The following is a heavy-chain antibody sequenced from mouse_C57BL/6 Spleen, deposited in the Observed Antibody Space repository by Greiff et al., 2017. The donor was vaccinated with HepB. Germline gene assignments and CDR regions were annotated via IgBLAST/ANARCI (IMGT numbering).Heavy chain of an antibody. CDR2: IDPANGNT. D-gene: IGHD1-1*01. CDR1: GFNIKNTY. CDR3: ARWNYGSSYNYAMDY. J-gene: IGHJ4*01. Sequence: VQLQQSVAELVRPGASVKLSCTASGFNIKNTYMHWVKQRPEQGLEWIGRIDPANGNTKYAPKFQGKATITADTSSNTAYLQLSSLTSEDPAIYYCARWNYGSSYNYAMDYWGQGTSVTVSS. V-gene: IGHV14-3*01.